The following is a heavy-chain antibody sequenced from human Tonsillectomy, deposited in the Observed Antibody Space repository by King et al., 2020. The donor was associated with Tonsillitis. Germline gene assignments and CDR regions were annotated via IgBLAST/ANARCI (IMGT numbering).Heavy chain of an antibody. Sequence: LQLQESGPGLVKPSETLSLTCTVSGGSISGSTYYWGWIRQPPGKGLEWIATIYHTGSTYYNPSLKSRVTISVDTSKNQFSLKLCSVTAADTAVYYCARVKGHFDYWGQGTLVTVSS. CDR3: ARVKGHFDY. V-gene: IGHV4-39*01. CDR1: GGSISGSTYY. CDR2: IYHTGST. J-gene: IGHJ4*02.